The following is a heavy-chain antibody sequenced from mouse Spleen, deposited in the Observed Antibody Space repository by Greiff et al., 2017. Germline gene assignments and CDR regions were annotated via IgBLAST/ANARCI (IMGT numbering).Heavy chain of an antibody. J-gene: IGHJ2*01. Sequence: QVQLQQPGAELVMPGASVKLSCKASGYTFTSYWMHWVKQRPGQGLEWIGEIDPSDSYTNYNQKFKGKATLTVDKSSSTAYMQLSSLTSEDSAVYYCARDLLLFSYWGQGTTLTVSS. CDR2: IDPSDSYT. CDR1: GYTFTSYW. CDR3: ARDLLLFSY. V-gene: IGHV1-69*01. D-gene: IGHD1-1*01.